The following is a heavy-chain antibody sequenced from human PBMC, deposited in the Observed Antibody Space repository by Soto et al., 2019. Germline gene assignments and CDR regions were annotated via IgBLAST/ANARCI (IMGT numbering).Heavy chain of an antibody. D-gene: IGHD6-13*01. CDR3: ARAGIAAAGTGYNWFDP. V-gene: IGHV4-34*01. Sequence: QVQLQQWGAGLLKPSETLSLTCAVYGGSFSGYYWSWIRQPPGKGLEWIGEINHSGSTNYNPSLTSRVTISVDTSKNQFSLKLSSVTAADTAVYYCARAGIAAAGTGYNWFDPWGQGTLVTVSS. CDR2: INHSGST. J-gene: IGHJ5*02. CDR1: GGSFSGYY.